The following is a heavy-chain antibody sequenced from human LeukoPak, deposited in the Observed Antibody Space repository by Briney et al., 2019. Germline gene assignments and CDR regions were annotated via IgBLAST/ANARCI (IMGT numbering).Heavy chain of an antibody. Sequence: SETLSLTCTVSGGSISSYYWSWIRQPPGKGLEWIGYIYYSGSTNYNPSLKSRVTISVDTSKNQFSLKLSSVTAADTAVYYCARGRRYGDYDDYWGQGTLVTVSS. J-gene: IGHJ4*02. CDR2: IYYSGST. D-gene: IGHD4-17*01. CDR3: ARGRRYGDYDDY. CDR1: GGSISSYY. V-gene: IGHV4-59*08.